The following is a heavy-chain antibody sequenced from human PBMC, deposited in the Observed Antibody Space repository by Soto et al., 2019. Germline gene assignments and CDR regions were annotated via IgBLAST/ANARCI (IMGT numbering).Heavy chain of an antibody. J-gene: IGHJ6*02. CDR1: GGSISSGDYY. Sequence: SETLSLTCTVSGGSISSGDYYWSWIRQPPGKGLEWIGYIYYSGSTYYNPSLKSRVTISVDTSKNQFSLRLSSVTAADTAVYYCARSEIDYYYYGMDVWGQGTTVTVSS. CDR3: ARSEIDYYYYGMDV. CDR2: IYYSGST. V-gene: IGHV4-30-4*01.